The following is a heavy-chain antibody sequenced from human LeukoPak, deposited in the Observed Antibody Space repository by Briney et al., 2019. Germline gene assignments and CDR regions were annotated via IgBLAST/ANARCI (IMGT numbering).Heavy chain of an antibody. CDR2: ISSSRSTI. J-gene: IGHJ3*02. V-gene: IGHV3-48*01. CDR1: GFTFSSYS. Sequence: PGGSLRLSCAASGFTFSSYSMNWVRQAPGKGLEWVSYISSSRSTIYYADSVKGRFTISRDNAKNSLYLQMNSLRAEDTAVYYCTTDLTAATFRVLGDAFDIWGQGTLVTVSS. D-gene: IGHD2-15*01. CDR3: TTDLTAATFRVLGDAFDI.